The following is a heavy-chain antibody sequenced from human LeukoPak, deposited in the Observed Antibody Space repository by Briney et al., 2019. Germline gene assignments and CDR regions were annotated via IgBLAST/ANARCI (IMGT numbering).Heavy chain of an antibody. D-gene: IGHD3-3*02. CDR1: GGTFSSYA. J-gene: IGHJ4*02. V-gene: IGHV1-69*06. Sequence: ASVKVSCKASGGTFSSYAISWVRQAPGQGLEWMGGIIPIFGTANYAQKFQGRVTITADKSTSTAYMELSSLRSEDTAVYYCARVAFRSWNPFDYWGQGTLVTVSS. CDR2: IIPIFGTA. CDR3: ARVAFRSWNPFDY.